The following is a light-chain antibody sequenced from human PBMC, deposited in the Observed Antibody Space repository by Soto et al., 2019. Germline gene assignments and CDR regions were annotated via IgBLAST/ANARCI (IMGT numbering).Light chain of an antibody. CDR2: DAF. J-gene: IGKJ2*01. CDR3: QQYNSYSPYT. V-gene: IGKV1-5*01. CDR1: QSIGRW. Sequence: DIPMTQSPSTLSASVGDRVTITCRASQSIGRWLAWYQQKPGKAPKLLIYDAFNLESGVPSRFSGSGSGTEFTLTISSLQPDDFATYYCQQYNSYSPYTFGQGTKLEIK.